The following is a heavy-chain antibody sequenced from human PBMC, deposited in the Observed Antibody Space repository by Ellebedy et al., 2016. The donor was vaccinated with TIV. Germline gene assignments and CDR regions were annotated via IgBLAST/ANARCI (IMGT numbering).Heavy chain of an antibody. D-gene: IGHD6-6*01. CDR3: ARVFGSSSDY. V-gene: IGHV3-21*01. J-gene: IGHJ4*02. CDR2: ISSNGNYV. CDR1: GFTFSPYT. Sequence: PGGSLRLSCAASGFTFSPYTMNWVRQAPGKGLEWVSSISSNGNYVYGDSVNGRFTISRDNAKNSLFLQMNSLRAEDTAVYYCARVFGSSSDYWGQGTLVTVSS.